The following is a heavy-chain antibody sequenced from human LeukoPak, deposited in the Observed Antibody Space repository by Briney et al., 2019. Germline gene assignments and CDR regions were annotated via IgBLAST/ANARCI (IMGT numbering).Heavy chain of an antibody. CDR2: IYPGDSDT. D-gene: IGHD2-2*01. Sequence: GESLKISCKGSGYSFTSYWIGWVRQMPGKGLEWMGIIYPGDSDTRYSPSFQGQVTISADKSISTAYLQWSSLKASDTAMYYCARLRGYCSSTSCYLAPYMDVWGKGTTVTVSS. V-gene: IGHV5-51*01. J-gene: IGHJ6*03. CDR3: ARLRGYCSSTSCYLAPYMDV. CDR1: GYSFTSYW.